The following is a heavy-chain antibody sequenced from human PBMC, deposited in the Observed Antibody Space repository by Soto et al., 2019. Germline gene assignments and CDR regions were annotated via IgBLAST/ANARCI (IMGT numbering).Heavy chain of an antibody. J-gene: IGHJ6*02. CDR1: GDSVSSNSAA. D-gene: IGHD5-18*01. Sequence: SQTPSLTCAISGDSVSSNSAAWNWIRQSPSRGLEWLGRTYYRSKWYNDYAVSVKSRITINPDTSKNQFSLQLNSVTPEDTAVYYCARGGYSYGGDYYYGMDVWGQGTTVTVSS. CDR2: TYYRSKWYN. V-gene: IGHV6-1*01. CDR3: ARGGYSYGGDYYYGMDV.